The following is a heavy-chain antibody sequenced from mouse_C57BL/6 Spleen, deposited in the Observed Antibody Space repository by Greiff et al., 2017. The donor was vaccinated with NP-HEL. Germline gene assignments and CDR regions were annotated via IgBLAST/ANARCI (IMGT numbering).Heavy chain of an antibody. CDR2: ISSGGDYI. Sequence: EVKLVESGEGLVKPGGSLKLSCAASGFTFSSYAMSWVRQTPEKRLEWVAYISSGGDYIYYADTVKGRFTISRDNARNTLYLQMSSLKSEDTAMYYCTRDPWDEYYFDYWGQGTTLTVSS. CDR3: TRDPWDEYYFDY. CDR1: GFTFSSYA. J-gene: IGHJ2*01. D-gene: IGHD4-1*01. V-gene: IGHV5-9-1*02.